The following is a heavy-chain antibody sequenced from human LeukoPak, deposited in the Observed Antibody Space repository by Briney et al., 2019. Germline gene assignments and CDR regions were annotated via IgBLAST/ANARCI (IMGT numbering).Heavy chain of an antibody. J-gene: IGHJ4*02. D-gene: IGHD6-19*01. CDR2: INPNSGGT. CDR3: ARSVRPVSAVAGIGGGFDY. V-gene: IGHV1-2*02. Sequence: GASVKVSCKASGYTFTGYYMHWVRQAPGQGLEWMGWINPNSGGTNYAQKFQGRVTMTRDTPISTAYMELSRLRSDDTAVYYCARSVRPVSAVAGIGGGFDYWGQGTLVTVSS. CDR1: GYTFTGYY.